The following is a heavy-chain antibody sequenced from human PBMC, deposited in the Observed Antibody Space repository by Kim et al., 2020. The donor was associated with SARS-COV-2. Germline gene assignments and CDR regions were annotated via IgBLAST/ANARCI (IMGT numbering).Heavy chain of an antibody. J-gene: IGHJ4*02. CDR1: GFTFSNAW. CDR2: IKSKTDGGTT. D-gene: IGHD3-22*01. Sequence: GGSLRLSCAASGFTFSNAWMSWVRQAPGKGLEWVGRIKSKTDGGTTDYAAPVKGRFTISRDDSKNTLYLQMNSLKTEDTAVYYCTTDFAYYYDSRFAVFDYWGQGTLVTVSS. CDR3: TTDFAYYYDSRFAVFDY. V-gene: IGHV3-15*01.